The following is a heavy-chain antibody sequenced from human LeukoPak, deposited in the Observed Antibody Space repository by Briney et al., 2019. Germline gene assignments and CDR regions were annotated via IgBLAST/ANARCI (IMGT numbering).Heavy chain of an antibody. D-gene: IGHD1-1*01. CDR1: GGSISSSNW. J-gene: IGHJ6*03. Sequence: SETLSLTGAVSGGSISSSNWWRWVRQPPGKGLEGIGEIYHSGSTNYNPSLKSRGTISLDKSKNQFSLKLSSVTAADTAVYYCARRTTYYYYMDVWGKGTTVTISS. CDR3: ARRTTYYYYMDV. CDR2: IYHSGST. V-gene: IGHV4-4*02.